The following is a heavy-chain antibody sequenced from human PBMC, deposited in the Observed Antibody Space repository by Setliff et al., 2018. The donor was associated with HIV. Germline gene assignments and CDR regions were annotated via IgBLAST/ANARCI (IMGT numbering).Heavy chain of an antibody. CDR3: ARGNRVFDY. CDR1: GDSISSNY. CDR2: VYYTGST. J-gene: IGHJ4*02. V-gene: IGHV4-59*01. D-gene: IGHD3-3*01. Sequence: PSETLSLTCTVSGDSISSNYWTWIRQPPGKGLEYIGYVYYTGSTNYNTSLKNRVTISTDTSKNQFSLKLRSVTAADTAVYYCARGNRVFDYWGQGALVTVSS.